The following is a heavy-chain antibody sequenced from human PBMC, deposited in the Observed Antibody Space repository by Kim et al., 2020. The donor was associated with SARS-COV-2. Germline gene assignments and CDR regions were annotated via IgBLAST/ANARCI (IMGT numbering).Heavy chain of an antibody. V-gene: IGHV1-3*01. CDR1: GYTFTSYA. CDR2: INAGNGNT. J-gene: IGHJ5*02. Sequence: ASVKVSCKASGYTFTSYAMHWVRQAPGQRLEWMGWINAGNGNTKYSQKFQGRVTITRDTSASTAYMELSSLRSEDTAVYYCARGRLLWFGDTEYNWFDPWGQGTLVTVSS. D-gene: IGHD3-10*01. CDR3: ARGRLLWFGDTEYNWFDP.